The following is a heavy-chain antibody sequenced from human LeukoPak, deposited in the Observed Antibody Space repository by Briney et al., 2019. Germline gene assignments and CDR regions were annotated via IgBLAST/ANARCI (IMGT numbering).Heavy chain of an antibody. J-gene: IGHJ4*02. CDR2: IYHSGST. D-gene: IGHD6-6*01. CDR1: GYSISSGYY. CDR3: ARELVAARPFDY. V-gene: IGHV4-38-2*02. Sequence: SETLSLTCAVSGYSISSGYYWGWIRQPPGKGLEWIGSIYHSGSTYYNPSLKSRVTISVDTSKNQFSLKLSSVTAADTAAYYCARELVAARPFDYWGQGTLVTVSS.